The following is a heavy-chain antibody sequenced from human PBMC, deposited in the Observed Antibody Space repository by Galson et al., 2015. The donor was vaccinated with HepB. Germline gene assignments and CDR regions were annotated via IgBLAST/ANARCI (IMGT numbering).Heavy chain of an antibody. J-gene: IGHJ5*02. V-gene: IGHV5-51*03. CDR1: GYSFSTYW. Sequence: QSGAEVKEPGDSLRISCKGSGYSFSTYWIAWVRQLPGKGLEWMGIIYPSDSDTRYSPSFQGQVTISADKSLRTAYLQWSSLKASDTAIYYCAIRRSRAQFDPWGQGTLVSVSS. D-gene: IGHD1-26*01. CDR3: AIRRSRAQFDP. CDR2: IYPSDSDT.